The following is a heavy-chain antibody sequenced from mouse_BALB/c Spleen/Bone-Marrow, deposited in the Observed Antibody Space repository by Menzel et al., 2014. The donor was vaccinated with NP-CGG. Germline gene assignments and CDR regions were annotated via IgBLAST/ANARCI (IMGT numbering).Heavy chain of an antibody. CDR3: TRDLYDGYYFYAMDH. Sequence: EVKVAESGGGLVKPGVSLKLSCAASGFTFSSYTMSWVRQTPEKRLEWVATISSGGSYTYYPDSVKGRFTISRDNAKNTLYLQMSSLKSEDTAMYYCTRDLYDGYYFYAMDHRAQATPVTDSS. J-gene: IGHJ4*01. D-gene: IGHD2-3*01. V-gene: IGHV5-6-4*01. CDR2: ISSGGSYT. CDR1: GFTFSSYT.